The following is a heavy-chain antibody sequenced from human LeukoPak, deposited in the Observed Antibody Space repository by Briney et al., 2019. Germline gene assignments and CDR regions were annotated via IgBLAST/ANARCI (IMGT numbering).Heavy chain of an antibody. CDR1: GGSFSGYY. CDR3: ARGPSIWFGELLNFDY. J-gene: IGHJ4*02. CDR2: INHSGST. D-gene: IGHD3-10*01. Sequence: KSSETLSLTCAVYGGSFSGYYWSWIRQPPGKGLEWIGEINHSGSTNYNPSLKSRVTISVDTSKNQFSLKLSSVTAADTAVYYCARGPSIWFGELLNFDYWGQGTLVTVSS. V-gene: IGHV4-34*01.